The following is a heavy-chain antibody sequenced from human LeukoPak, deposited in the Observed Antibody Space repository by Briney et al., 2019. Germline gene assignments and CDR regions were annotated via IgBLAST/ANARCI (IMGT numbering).Heavy chain of an antibody. CDR3: ASPGI. CDR1: GFTFSSYA. J-gene: IGHJ4*02. Sequence: TGGSLRLSCAASGFTFSSYAMHWVRQAPGKGLEWVAVISYDGSNKYYADPVKGRFTISRDNSKNTLYLQMNSLRAEDTAVYYCASPGIWGQGTLVTVSS. CDR2: ISYDGSNK. V-gene: IGHV3-30*04. D-gene: IGHD1-14*01.